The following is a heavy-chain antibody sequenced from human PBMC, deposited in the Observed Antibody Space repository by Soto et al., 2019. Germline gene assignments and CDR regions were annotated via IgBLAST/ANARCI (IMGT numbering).Heavy chain of an antibody. CDR1: GFTFSSYG. CDR2: IWYDGSNK. CDR3: ARDLNDFWSGHLSLDY. Sequence: GGSLRLSCAASGFTFSSYGMHWVRQAPGKGLEWVAVIWYDGSNKYYADSVKGRFIISRDNSKNTLFLQMNSLRAEDTAVYYCARDLNDFWSGHLSLDYWGQGTLVTVSS. J-gene: IGHJ4*02. D-gene: IGHD3-3*01. V-gene: IGHV3-33*01.